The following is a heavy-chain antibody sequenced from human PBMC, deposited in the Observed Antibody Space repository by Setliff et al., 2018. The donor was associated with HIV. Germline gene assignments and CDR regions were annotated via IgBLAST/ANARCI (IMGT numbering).Heavy chain of an antibody. CDR2: IYFTGPT. CDR1: GGSISNSVHY. J-gene: IGHJ1*01. D-gene: IGHD3-22*01. CDR3: ARAPATYHDSSGFYF. V-gene: IGHV4-39*02. Sequence: SETLSLTCTVSGGSISNSVHYWGWVRQLPGQGLEWIGSIYFTGPTYYNPALKSRGTMSIDRSSNHFSLSLSSVTAADTAVYYCARAPATYHDSSGFYF.